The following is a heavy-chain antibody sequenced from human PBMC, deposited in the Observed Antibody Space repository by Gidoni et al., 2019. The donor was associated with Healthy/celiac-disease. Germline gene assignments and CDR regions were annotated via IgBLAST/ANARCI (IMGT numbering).Heavy chain of an antibody. V-gene: IGHV3-72*01. D-gene: IGHD6-13*01. CDR2: TRNKANSYTT. J-gene: IGHJ4*02. Sequence: EVQLVESGGGLVQPGGSLRLSCAASGLTFSDHYMDWVRQAPGKGLEWVGSTRNKANSYTTEYAASVKGRFTISRDDSKNSLYLQMNSLKTEDTAVYYCARADSSSSLFDYWGQGTLVTVSS. CDR1: GLTFSDHY. CDR3: ARADSSSSLFDY.